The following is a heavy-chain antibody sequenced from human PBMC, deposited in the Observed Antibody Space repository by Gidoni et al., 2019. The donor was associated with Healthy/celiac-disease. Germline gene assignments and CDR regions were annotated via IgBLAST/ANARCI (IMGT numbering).Heavy chain of an antibody. D-gene: IGHD2-21*02. J-gene: IGHJ4*02. CDR2: ISYDGSNK. CDR1: GFTFRSYA. V-gene: IGHV3-30-3*01. CDR3: ARERVVTAIDLTIDY. Sequence: QVQLVESGGGVVQPGRSLRLSCPAPGFTFRSYAMHWVRQAPGKGLEWVAVISYDGSNKYYADSVKGRFTISRDNSKNTLYLQMNSLRAEDTAVYYCARERVVTAIDLTIDYWGQGTLVTVSS.